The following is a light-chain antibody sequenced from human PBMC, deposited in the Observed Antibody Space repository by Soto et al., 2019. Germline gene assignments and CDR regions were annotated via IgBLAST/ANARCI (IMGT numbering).Light chain of an antibody. CDR1: QSVTSSD. CDR3: HHYGTSPPT. J-gene: IGKJ1*01. V-gene: IGKV3-20*01. CDR2: GAS. Sequence: EVVLTQSAGTLSLSPGERATLSCRASQSVTSSDLAWYQQKPGQAPRLLISGASSRATGIPDRFSGSGSGTDFTLTISRLEPEDFAVFYCHHYGTSPPTFGQGTKVDIK.